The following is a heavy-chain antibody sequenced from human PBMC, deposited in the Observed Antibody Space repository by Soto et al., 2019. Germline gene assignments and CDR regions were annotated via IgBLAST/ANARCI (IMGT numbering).Heavy chain of an antibody. CDR1: GFTVGNNY. J-gene: IGHJ5*02. CDR2: IYSGGST. Sequence: GGSLRLSCAASGFTVGNNYMSWVRQAPGKGLEWVSVIYSGGSTYYADSVKGRFTISRDNAKNSLYLQMNSLRAEDTAVYYCARHPERIAQIGWFDPWGQGT. D-gene: IGHD6-13*01. V-gene: IGHV3-66*04. CDR3: ARHPERIAQIGWFDP.